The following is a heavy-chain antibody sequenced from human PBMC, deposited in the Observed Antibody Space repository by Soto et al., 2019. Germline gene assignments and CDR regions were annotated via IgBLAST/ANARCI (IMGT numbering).Heavy chain of an antibody. J-gene: IGHJ4*01. V-gene: IGHV4-4*07. CDR2: IYTSGST. CDR1: GGSISSYY. Sequence: SETLSLTCTVSGGSISSYYWSWIRQPAGKGLEWIGRIYTSGSTNYTPSLKSRVTMSVDTSKNQFSPKLSSVTAADTAGYYCARDYSSSSGTDYWGQEPWSPSPQ. CDR3: ARDYSSSSGTDY. D-gene: IGHD6-6*01.